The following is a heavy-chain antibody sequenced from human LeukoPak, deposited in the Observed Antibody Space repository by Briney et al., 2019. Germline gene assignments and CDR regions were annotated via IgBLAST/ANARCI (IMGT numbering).Heavy chain of an antibody. CDR3: ARVGATSFDY. Sequence: GGSLRLSCAASGFTFSSYAMSWVRQAPGKGLEWVSRISSSGGSTYYADSVKGRFTISRDNSKDTLYLQMNSLRAEDTAVYYCARVGATSFDYWGQGTLVTVSS. J-gene: IGHJ4*02. CDR1: GFTFSSYA. V-gene: IGHV3-23*01. D-gene: IGHD1-26*01. CDR2: ISSSGGST.